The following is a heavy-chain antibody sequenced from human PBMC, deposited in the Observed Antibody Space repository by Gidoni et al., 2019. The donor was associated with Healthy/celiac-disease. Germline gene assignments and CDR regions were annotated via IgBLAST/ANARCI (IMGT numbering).Heavy chain of an antibody. D-gene: IGHD5-18*01. CDR2: ISYDGSNK. J-gene: IGHJ3*02. CDR3: AREYGYSYAIAFDI. V-gene: IGHV3-30*01. Sequence: VQLVESGGGVVQPGRSLRLSCAASGFTFSSYAMHWVRQAPGKGLEWVAVISYDGSNKYYADSVKGRFTISRDNSKNTLYLQMNSLRAEDTAVYYCAREYGYSYAIAFDIWGQGTMVTVSS. CDR1: GFTFSSYA.